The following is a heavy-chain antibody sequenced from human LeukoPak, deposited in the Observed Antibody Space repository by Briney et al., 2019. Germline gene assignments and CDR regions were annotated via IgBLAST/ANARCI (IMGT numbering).Heavy chain of an antibody. Sequence: GGSLRLSCAASGFTFSKFPMGWVRQAPGRGLEWVSANSASGDVTFYADSLRGRFTISRDNSKSTLYLQMNGLRAEDTAIFYCAKSLFTSATGTGRAFHIWGQGTRVTVSS. CDR2: NSASGDVT. D-gene: IGHD1-1*01. CDR1: GFTFSKFP. V-gene: IGHV3-23*01. CDR3: AKSLFTSATGTGRAFHI. J-gene: IGHJ3*02.